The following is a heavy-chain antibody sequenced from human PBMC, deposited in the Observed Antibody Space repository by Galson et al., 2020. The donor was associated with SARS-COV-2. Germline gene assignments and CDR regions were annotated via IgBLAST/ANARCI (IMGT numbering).Heavy chain of an antibody. CDR2: IFSNDEK. Sequence: SGPTLVKPTETLTLTCTVSGFSLSNARMGVSWIRQPPGKALEWLAHIFSNDEKSYSTSLKSRLTISKDTSKSQVVLTMTNMDPVDTATYYCARIPRYGDYDNTYYYYGMDVWGQGTTVTVSS. D-gene: IGHD4-17*01. CDR3: ARIPRYGDYDNTYYYYGMDV. CDR1: GFSLSNARMG. V-gene: IGHV2-26*01. J-gene: IGHJ6*02.